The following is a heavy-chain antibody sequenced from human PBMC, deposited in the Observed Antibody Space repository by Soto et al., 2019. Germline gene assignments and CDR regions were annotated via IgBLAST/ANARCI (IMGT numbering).Heavy chain of an antibody. V-gene: IGHV3-30*04. D-gene: IGHD5-18*01. J-gene: IGHJ3*02. Sequence: GGSLRLSCAASGFTISPTAMHWVRQAPGKWLEWVAVISYHGSTQYYTNSVKGRFTISRDNSENTLYLQMNSLRVEDTAVYYCAREGIQLWSNTFDIWGQGXMVTV. CDR1: GFTISPTA. CDR2: ISYHGSTQ. CDR3: AREGIQLWSNTFDI.